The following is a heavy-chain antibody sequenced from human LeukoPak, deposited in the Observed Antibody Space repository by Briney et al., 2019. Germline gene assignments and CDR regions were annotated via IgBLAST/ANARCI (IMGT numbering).Heavy chain of an antibody. D-gene: IGHD2-2*01. CDR1: GFSFNNYR. V-gene: IGHV3-21*01. Sequence: PGGSLRLSCAAPGFSFNNYRMSWVRQAPGKGLEWVSSISSSSNYIYYANSVKGRFTISRDSAKNSLHLQMNSLRAEDTAVYYCAREDSVVVGYYYGMDVWGQGTTVTVSS. J-gene: IGHJ6*02. CDR3: AREDSVVVGYYYGMDV. CDR2: ISSSSNYI.